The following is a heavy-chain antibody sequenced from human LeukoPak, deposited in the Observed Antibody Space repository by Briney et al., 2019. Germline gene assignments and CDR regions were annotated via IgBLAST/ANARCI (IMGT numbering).Heavy chain of an antibody. D-gene: IGHD5-12*01. CDR3: AREVVATPGENNYYGMDV. Sequence: ASVKVSCKASGYTFTSYAMHWVRQAPGQRLEWMGWINAGNGNTKYSQEFQGRVTITRDTSASTAYMELSSLRSEDTAVYYCAREVVATPGENNYYGMDVWGQGTTVTVSS. V-gene: IGHV1-3*01. CDR2: INAGNGNT. J-gene: IGHJ6*02. CDR1: GYTFTSYA.